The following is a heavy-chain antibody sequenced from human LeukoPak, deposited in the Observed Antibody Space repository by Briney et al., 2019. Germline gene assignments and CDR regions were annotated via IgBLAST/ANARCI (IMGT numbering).Heavy chain of an antibody. CDR2: IYYSGST. CDR1: GGSISSGGYY. J-gene: IGHJ4*02. CDR3: ASLLYCSGGSCYGDYFDY. D-gene: IGHD2-15*01. Sequence: PSQTLSLTCTVSGGSISSGGYYWSWIRQHPEKGLEWIGYIYYSGSTYYNPSLKSRVTISVDTSKNQFSLKLSSVTAADTAVYYCASLLYCSGGSCYGDYFDYWGQGTLVTVSS. V-gene: IGHV4-31*03.